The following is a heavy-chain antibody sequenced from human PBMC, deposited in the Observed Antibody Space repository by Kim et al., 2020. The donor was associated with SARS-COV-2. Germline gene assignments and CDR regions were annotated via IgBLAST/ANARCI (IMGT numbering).Heavy chain of an antibody. V-gene: IGHV3-23*01. CDR2: ISGSGGLT. D-gene: IGHD1-26*01. J-gene: IGHJ6*02. Sequence: GGSLRLSCAASKFTFSNSGMSWVRQAPGKGLEWVSGISGSGGLTYYADSVKGRFTISRVNSKNTLYLQMNSLRAEDTAIYYCAKEGFGEKRVGATSDYYYAMDVWGQGTTVTVSS. CDR1: KFTFSNSG. CDR3: AKEGFGEKRVGATSDYYYAMDV.